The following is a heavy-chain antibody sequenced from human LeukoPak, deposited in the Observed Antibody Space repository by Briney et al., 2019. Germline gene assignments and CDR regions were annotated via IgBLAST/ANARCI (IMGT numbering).Heavy chain of an antibody. CDR3: AAGTAADY. CDR2: ISSGSSYT. V-gene: IGHV3-11*03. Sequence: KSGGSLRLSCVVSGIPFSDFYMNWIRQAPGKGLEWISYISSGSSYTDYAESVKGRFTISRDNAKSALYLQMNDLRVEDTAVYYCAAGTAADYWGQGTLVIVSS. J-gene: IGHJ4*02. CDR1: GIPFSDFY. D-gene: IGHD6-13*01.